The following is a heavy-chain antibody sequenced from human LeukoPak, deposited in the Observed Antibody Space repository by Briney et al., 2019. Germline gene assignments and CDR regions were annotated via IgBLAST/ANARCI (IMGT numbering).Heavy chain of an antibody. D-gene: IGHD2-15*01. V-gene: IGHV3-15*01. CDR2: IKSKTDGGTT. CDR1: GFIFSNAW. CDR3: TADMPASSRASDY. Sequence: GGSLRLSCAASGFIFSNAWMSWVRQAPGKGLEWVGRIKSKTDGGTTDYAAPVKARFTISRDDSKNTLYLQMNSLKTEDTAVYFCTADMPASSRASDYWGQGTLVTVSS. J-gene: IGHJ4*02.